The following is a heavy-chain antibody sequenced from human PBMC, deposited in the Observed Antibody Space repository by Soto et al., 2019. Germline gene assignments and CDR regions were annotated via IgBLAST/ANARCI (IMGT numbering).Heavy chain of an antibody. V-gene: IGHV3-7*03. D-gene: IGHD3-9*01. Sequence: VGSLRLSCAASGFTFSSYWMSWVRQAPGKGLEWVANIKQDGSEKYYVDSVKGRFTISRDNAKNSLYLQMNSLRAEDTAVYYCARDHPPQLRYFDWLLYGKGDVHYYYGMDVWGQGTTVTVSS. CDR3: ARDHPPQLRYFDWLLYGKGDVHYYYGMDV. CDR2: IKQDGSEK. J-gene: IGHJ6*02. CDR1: GFTFSSYW.